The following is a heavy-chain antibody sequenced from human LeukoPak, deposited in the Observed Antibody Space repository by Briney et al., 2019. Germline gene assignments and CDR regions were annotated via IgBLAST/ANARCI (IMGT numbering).Heavy chain of an antibody. J-gene: IGHJ4*02. CDR1: GYTFTSFG. CDR2: ISAYNGNT. Sequence: ASVKVSCKASGYTFTSFGISWVRQAPGQALEWMGWISAYNGNTNYAQKFQDRVTMTTHTSMSTAYMELRSLRSDDTAVYYCATDLGSGWYSGIYNWGQGTLVTVSS. CDR3: ATDLGSGWYSGIYN. D-gene: IGHD6-19*01. V-gene: IGHV1-18*01.